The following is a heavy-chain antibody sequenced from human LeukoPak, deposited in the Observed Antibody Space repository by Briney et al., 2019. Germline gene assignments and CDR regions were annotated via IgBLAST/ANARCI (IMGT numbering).Heavy chain of an antibody. D-gene: IGHD5-18*01. CDR3: ASRYSPFDF. CDR1: GFTFSDYY. V-gene: IGHV3-11*04. CDR2: IDSSDSST. J-gene: IGHJ4*02. Sequence: PGGSLRLSCAASGFTFSDYYMSWIRQAPGKGLEWVSYIDSSDSSTFYADSVKGRFTISRDNAKNSLYLQMTRLRADDTVVYYCASRYSPFDFWGQGTLVTVSS.